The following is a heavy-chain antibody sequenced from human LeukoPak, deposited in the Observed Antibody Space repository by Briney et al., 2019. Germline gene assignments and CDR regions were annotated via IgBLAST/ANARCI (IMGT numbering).Heavy chain of an antibody. D-gene: IGHD3-22*01. CDR2: ISGSGGST. Sequence: QPGGSLRLSCAASVFTFSSYSMSWVRQAPWKGLEWVSAISGSGGSTYYADSVKGRFTISRDNSKNTLYLQMNSLGAEDTAVYYCAKDRSGYYVYWGQGTLVTVSS. CDR3: AKDRSGYYVY. CDR1: VFTFSSYS. J-gene: IGHJ4*02. V-gene: IGHV3-23*01.